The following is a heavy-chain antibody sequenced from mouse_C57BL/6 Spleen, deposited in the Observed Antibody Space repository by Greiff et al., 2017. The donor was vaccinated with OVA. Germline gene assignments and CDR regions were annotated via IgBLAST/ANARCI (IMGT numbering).Heavy chain of an antibody. CDR3: ARNLPNGSSPYYAMDY. CDR2: INPNNGGT. Sequence: EVKLQQSGPELVKPGASVKISCKASGYTFTDYYMNWVKQSHGKSLEWIGDINPNNGGTSYNQKFKGKATLTVDKSSSTAYMELRSLTSEDSAVYYCARNLPNGSSPYYAMDYWGQGTSVTVSS. D-gene: IGHD1-1*01. CDR1: GYTFTDYY. V-gene: IGHV1-26*01. J-gene: IGHJ4*01.